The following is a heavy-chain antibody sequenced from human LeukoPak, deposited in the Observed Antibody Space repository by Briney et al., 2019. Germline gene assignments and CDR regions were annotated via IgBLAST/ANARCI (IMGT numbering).Heavy chain of an antibody. D-gene: IGHD5-12*01. CDR2: IYYSGST. J-gene: IGHJ4*02. Sequence: SETLSLTCTVSGGSISSYYWSWLRQPPGKGLEWIGYIYYSGSTNYNPSLKSRVTMSVDTSKNQFSLKLSSVTAADTAVYYCARDDYSSPFDYWGQGTLVTVSS. CDR1: GGSISSYY. CDR3: ARDDYSSPFDY. V-gene: IGHV4-59*12.